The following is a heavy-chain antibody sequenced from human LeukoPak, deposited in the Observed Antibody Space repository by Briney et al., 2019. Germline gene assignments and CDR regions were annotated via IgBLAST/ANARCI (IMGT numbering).Heavy chain of an antibody. CDR2: IYHSGAT. D-gene: IGHD3-22*01. CDR1: GGSISSSNW. CDR3: ARLYYYDSSGLDY. J-gene: IGHJ4*02. V-gene: IGHV4-4*02. Sequence: PSGTLSLTCVVSGGSISSSNWWSWVRQPPGKGLEWIGEIYHSGATNYNPSLKSRVTISVDKSKNQFSLKLNSVTAADTAVYYCARLYYYDSSGLDYWGQGTLVTVSS.